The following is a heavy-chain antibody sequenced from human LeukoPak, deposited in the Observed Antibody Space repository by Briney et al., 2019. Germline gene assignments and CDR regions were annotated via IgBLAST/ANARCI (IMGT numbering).Heavy chain of an antibody. CDR3: ARGHREGYYGSGSYYKVSPLWFDY. CDR1: GITFSNYN. CDR2: ITSSSSYT. J-gene: IGHJ4*02. V-gene: IGHV3-21*01. D-gene: IGHD3-10*01. Sequence: GGSLRLSCAAPGITFSNYNMNWVRQAPGKGLEWISAITSSSSYTFYADSVKGRFTISRDNAQNSLYLQMNSLRVEDTAIYYCARGHREGYYGSGSYYKVSPLWFDYWGQGTLVTVSS.